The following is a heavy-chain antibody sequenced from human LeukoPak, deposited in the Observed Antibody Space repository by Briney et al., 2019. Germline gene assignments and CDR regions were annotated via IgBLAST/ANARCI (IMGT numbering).Heavy chain of an antibody. CDR2: ISGSGGST. CDR3: AKGVVPAAPPHDAFDI. V-gene: IGHV3-23*01. D-gene: IGHD2-2*01. CDR1: GFTFSSYA. Sequence: GGSLRLSFAASGFTFSSYAMSWVRQAPGKGLEWVSAISGSGGSTYYADSVKGRFTISRDNSKNTLYLQMNSLRAEDTAVYYCAKGVVPAAPPHDAFDIWGQGTMVTVSS. J-gene: IGHJ3*02.